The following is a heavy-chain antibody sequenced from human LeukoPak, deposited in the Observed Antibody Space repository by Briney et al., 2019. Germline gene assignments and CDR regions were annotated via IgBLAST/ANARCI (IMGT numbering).Heavy chain of an antibody. CDR3: ARFTGGGVY. CDR1: GFTFSSGY. V-gene: IGHV3-74*01. CDR2: ISSDGSNT. D-gene: IGHD1-14*01. Sequence: GGSLRLSCAVSGFTFSSGYMHWVRQPPGKGPVWVSRISSDGSNTIYADSVKGGFTISRDDARKTLYLQMNSLRDADTAVYFCARFTGGGVYWGQGTLVTVSS. J-gene: IGHJ4*02.